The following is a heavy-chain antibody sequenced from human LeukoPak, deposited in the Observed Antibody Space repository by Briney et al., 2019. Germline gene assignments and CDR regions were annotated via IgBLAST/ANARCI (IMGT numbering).Heavy chain of an antibody. CDR1: GGSFSSYY. CDR3: ARGSDYGSGSYYRSWFDP. Sequence: SETLSLTCAVYGGSFSSYYWSWIRQPPGKGLEWIGEINHSGSTNYNPSLKSRVTISVDTSKNQFSLKLSSVTAADTAVYYCARGSDYGSGSYYRSWFDPWGQGTLVTVSS. J-gene: IGHJ5*02. D-gene: IGHD3-10*01. V-gene: IGHV4-34*01. CDR2: INHSGST.